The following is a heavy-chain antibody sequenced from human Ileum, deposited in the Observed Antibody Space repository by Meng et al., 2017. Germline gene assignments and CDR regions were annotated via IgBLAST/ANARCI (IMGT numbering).Heavy chain of an antibody. CDR3: VRHGGKYFDS. D-gene: IGHD2-15*01. CDR1: GGSTSGSFY. J-gene: IGHJ4*02. V-gene: IGHV4-4*02. CDR2: IYLAGSP. Sequence: QGSGPGLFRRSGTLSLPSTFSGGSTSGSFYWSWFRQPPGKGLEWIGQIYLAGSPNYNPSLESRVTISVDKSKNQFSLRLTSVTAADTAIFYCVRHGGKYFDSWGQGTLVTVSS.